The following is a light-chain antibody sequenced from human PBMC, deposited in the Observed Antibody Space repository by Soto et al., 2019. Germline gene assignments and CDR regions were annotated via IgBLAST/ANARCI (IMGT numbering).Light chain of an antibody. CDR2: GTS. CDR3: QQYGDSPYT. CDR1: RSVTSRY. V-gene: IGKV3-20*01. J-gene: IGKJ2*01. Sequence: EIVVTQSPGTLSLSPGERATLSCRASRSVTSRYLAWYQQKPGQAPRLLIYGTSSRATGIPDRFSGSGSGTDFTLTISRLEPEDFAVYYCQQYGDSPYTFGQGTDLEIK.